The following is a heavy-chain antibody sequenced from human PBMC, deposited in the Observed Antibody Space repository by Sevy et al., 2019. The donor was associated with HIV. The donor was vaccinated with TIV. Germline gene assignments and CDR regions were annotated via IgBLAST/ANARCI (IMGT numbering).Heavy chain of an antibody. J-gene: IGHJ4*02. V-gene: IGHV3-23*01. CDR3: AREGCTRPHDY. Sequence: GGSLRLSCAASGFTFYDYSMSWIGQAPGKGLESVATLSFGYGKINYADSVKGRFTISRDNSKNSFYLQMDNLRVEDTALYYCAREGCTRPHDYWGQGTRVTVSS. CDR1: GFTFYDYS. CDR2: LSFGYGKI. D-gene: IGHD2-8*01.